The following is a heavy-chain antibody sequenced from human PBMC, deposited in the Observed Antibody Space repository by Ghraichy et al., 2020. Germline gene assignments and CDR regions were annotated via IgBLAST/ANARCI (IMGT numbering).Heavy chain of an antibody. J-gene: IGHJ3*02. V-gene: IGHV5-51*01. CDR2: IYPGDSDT. CDR3: ARLQFAAVVVSDAFDI. CDR1: GYSFTSYW. Sequence: GESLNISCKGSGYSFTSYWIGWVRQMPGKGLEWMGIIYPGDSDTRYSPSFQGQVTISADKSISTAYLQWSSLKASDTAMYYCARLQFAAVVVSDAFDIWGQGTMFTVSS. D-gene: IGHD5-24*01.